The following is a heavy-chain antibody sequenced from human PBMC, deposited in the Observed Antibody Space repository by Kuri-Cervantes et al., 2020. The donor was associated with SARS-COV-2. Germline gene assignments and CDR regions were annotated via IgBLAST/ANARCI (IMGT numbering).Heavy chain of an antibody. J-gene: IGHJ6*03. V-gene: IGHV3-23*01. CDR1: GLRFSSQT. D-gene: IGHD1-26*01. Sequence: ETLSLTCAVSGLRFSSQTMSWVRQAAGKGLEWVSGISGSGGSTNYADPVKGRFTISRDNAKNTLYLQMNSLRAEDTAVYYCARGGIVGATSRRGGYYYYYMDVWGKGTTVTVSS. CDR3: ARGGIVGATSRRGGYYYYYMDV. CDR2: ISGSGGST.